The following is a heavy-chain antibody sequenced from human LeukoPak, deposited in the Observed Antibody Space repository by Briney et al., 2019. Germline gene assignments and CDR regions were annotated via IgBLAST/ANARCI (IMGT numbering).Heavy chain of an antibody. CDR3: ARARNAVVTAIDY. J-gene: IGHJ4*01. V-gene: IGHV3-33*01. Sequence: PGKSLTVSCAASGFNFSSYGMHWVRQAPGKGLEWVAVTWYDGSNKYYADSVRGRFTISRDNSKNTLYLQMNSLRAEDTAVYYCARARNAVVTAIDYWGQGTLVTVSS. CDR2: TWYDGSNK. D-gene: IGHD3-22*01. CDR1: GFNFSSYG.